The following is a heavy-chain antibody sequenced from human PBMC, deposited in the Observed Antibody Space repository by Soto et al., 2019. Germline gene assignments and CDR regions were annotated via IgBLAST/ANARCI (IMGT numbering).Heavy chain of an antibody. D-gene: IGHD6-13*01. V-gene: IGHV4-30-2*01. CDR2: IYHNADT. J-gene: IGHJ2*01. Sequence: QLQLQESGSGLVKPSQTLSLTCAVSGGSVSISGYSWSWIRQPPGKGLEWIGYIYHNADTYYNPSLESRVTMSVDRSKNQFSLKLKSVTVADTAVYYCARGISATGPYWFFDRWGRGTLVTVSS. CDR1: GGSVSISGYS. CDR3: ARGISATGPYWFFDR.